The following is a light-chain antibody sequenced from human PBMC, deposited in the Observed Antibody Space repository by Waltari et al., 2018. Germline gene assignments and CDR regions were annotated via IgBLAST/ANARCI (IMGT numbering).Light chain of an antibody. CDR3: TSRDSSDNRVL. V-gene: IGLV3-19*01. J-gene: IGLJ2*01. Sequence: SSELTQDPALSVALGQTFRITCHGDSLRGYYATWYQQTPGEAPLLVIYGPNTRPSAISDRFSGSSAGDKASLTITGARPEDEADYYCTSRDSSDNRVLFGGGTKLTVL. CDR1: SLRGYY. CDR2: GPN.